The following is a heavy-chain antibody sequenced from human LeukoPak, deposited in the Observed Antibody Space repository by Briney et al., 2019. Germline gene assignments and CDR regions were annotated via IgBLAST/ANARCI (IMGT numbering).Heavy chain of an antibody. Sequence: GGSLRLSCAASGFTFSSYEMNGVRQARGEGLEGVSYSSSSGSTIYYADSVKGRFTISRDNAKNSLYLQMNSLRAEDTAVYYCAELGITMIGGVWGRGTTVTISS. V-gene: IGHV3-48*03. CDR1: GFTFSSYE. CDR3: AELGITMIGGV. CDR2: SSSSGSTI. D-gene: IGHD3-10*02. J-gene: IGHJ6*04.